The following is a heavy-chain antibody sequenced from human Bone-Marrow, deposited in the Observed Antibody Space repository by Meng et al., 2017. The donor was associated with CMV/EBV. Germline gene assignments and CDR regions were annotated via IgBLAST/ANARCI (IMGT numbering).Heavy chain of an antibody. CDR1: GLTLSCDL. CDR3: ARGPNRNYYDY. CDR2: INSDGSST. J-gene: IGHJ4*02. D-gene: IGHD3-16*01. Sequence: SSEAAGLTLSCDLMHWDRQIPGKGLMWVSRINSDGSSTNYADSVRGRFTSSRDNAEDTLFLQMNSLRAEDTAVYFCARGPNRNYYDYWGQGTLVTVSS. V-gene: IGHV3-74*01.